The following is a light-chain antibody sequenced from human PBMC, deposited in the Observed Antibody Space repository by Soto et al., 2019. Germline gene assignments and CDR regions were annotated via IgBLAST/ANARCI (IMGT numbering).Light chain of an antibody. CDR1: QSITSNY. V-gene: IGKV3-20*01. CDR3: QQYGSSPRT. CDR2: GAS. Sequence: EIVLTQSPGTLSLSPGERATLSCRASQSITSNYLAWYQQKPGQAPRLLIYGASSRATGIPDRFSGSGSGTDFTLTIRRLEPEDFAVYYCQQYGSSPRTFGQGTRW. J-gene: IGKJ1*01.